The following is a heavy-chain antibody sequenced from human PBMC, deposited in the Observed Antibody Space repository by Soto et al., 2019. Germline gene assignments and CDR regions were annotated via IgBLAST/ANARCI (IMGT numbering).Heavy chain of an antibody. D-gene: IGHD6-19*01. CDR2: INAGNGNT. Sequence: GASVKVSCKASGYTFTSYAMHWVRQAPGQRLEWMGWINAGNGNTKYSQKLQGRVTMTTDTSTSTAYMELRGLRSDDTAVYYCARDLGDSSGWYGEYFQHWGQGTLVTVSS. CDR3: ARDLGDSSGWYGEYFQH. J-gene: IGHJ1*01. V-gene: IGHV1-3*01. CDR1: GYTFTSYA.